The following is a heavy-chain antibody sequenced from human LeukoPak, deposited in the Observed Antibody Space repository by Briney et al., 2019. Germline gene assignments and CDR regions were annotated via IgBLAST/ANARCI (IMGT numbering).Heavy chain of an antibody. CDR1: GFPPRINS. D-gene: IGHD3-16*01. J-gene: IGHJ1*01. CDR3: AKGDSLAVLGYFQH. V-gene: IGHV3-23*01. Sequence: PGGSLRLSCAASGFPPRINSMSWVRQAPGKGLDWVSSISGGGGSTYYADSGKGRFTISRDNSKNTLYLQMNSMRAEDTAVYYCAKGDSLAVLGYFQHWGQGTPVTVSS. CDR2: ISGGGGST.